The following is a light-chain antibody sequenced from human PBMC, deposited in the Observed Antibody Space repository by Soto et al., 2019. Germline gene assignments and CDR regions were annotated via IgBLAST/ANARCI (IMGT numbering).Light chain of an antibody. CDR1: QSVSSN. CDR2: GAS. J-gene: IGKJ1*01. Sequence: EIVMTQSPATLSVSPGERATLSCRASQSVSSNLAWYQQKPGQAPRLLIYGASTRATGIPARFSGSGSGTEFTLTISSLQSEDFAVYYCQQYNTAWTFGQGTRWIS. CDR3: QQYNTAWT. V-gene: IGKV3-15*01.